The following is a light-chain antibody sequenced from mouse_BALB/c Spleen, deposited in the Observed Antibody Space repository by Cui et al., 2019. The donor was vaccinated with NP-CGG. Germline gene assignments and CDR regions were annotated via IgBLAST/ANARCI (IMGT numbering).Light chain of an antibody. CDR3: ALWYSNHWV. V-gene: IGLV1*01. CDR1: TGAVTTSNY. Sequence: QAVVTQESALITSPGETVTLTCRSSTGAVTTSNYANWVQEKPDHLFTGLIGGTNNRAPGVHARFSGSLIGDKAALTITGAQTEDEAIYFCALWYSNHWVFGGGTKLTVL. CDR2: GTN. J-gene: IGLJ1*01.